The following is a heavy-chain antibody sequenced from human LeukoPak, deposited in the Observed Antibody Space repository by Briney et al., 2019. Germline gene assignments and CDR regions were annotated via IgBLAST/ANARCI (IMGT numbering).Heavy chain of an antibody. Sequence: GGSLRLSCAASGFTFSSYSMNWVRQAPGKGLEWVSYISSSSSTIYYADSVKGRFTISRDNAKNSLYPQMNSLRAEDTAVYYCARQFGDTALGDWGQGTLVTASS. CDR3: ARQFGDTALGD. CDR2: ISSSSSTI. J-gene: IGHJ4*02. CDR1: GFTFSSYS. D-gene: IGHD5-18*01. V-gene: IGHV3-48*04.